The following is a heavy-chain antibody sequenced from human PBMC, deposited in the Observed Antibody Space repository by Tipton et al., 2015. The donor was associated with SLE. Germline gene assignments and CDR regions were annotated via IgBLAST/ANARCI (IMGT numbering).Heavy chain of an antibody. CDR1: GGSISSGSYY. Sequence: LRLSCTVSGGSISSGSYYWSWIRQPAGKGLEWIGRIYTSGSTNYNPSLKSRVTISVDTSKNPFSLKLSSVTAADTAVYYCARSPYYYDSSGYYFAFDILCQVTIVTVSS. D-gene: IGHD3-22*01. J-gene: IGHJ3*02. CDR2: IYTSGST. CDR3: ARSPYYYDSSGYYFAFDI. V-gene: IGHV4-61*02.